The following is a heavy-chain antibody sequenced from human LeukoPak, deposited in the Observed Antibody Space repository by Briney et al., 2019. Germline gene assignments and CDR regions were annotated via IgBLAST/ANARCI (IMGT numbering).Heavy chain of an antibody. CDR2: IYYSGST. D-gene: IGHD3-10*01. CDR3: ARGRAGGVITNWFDP. Sequence: SQTLSLTCTVSGGSISSDDYYWNWIRQPPGKGLEWIGFIYYSGSTYSSPSLKSRLIISVDTSKNQFSLNLRSVTAADTAVYYCARGRAGGVITNWFDPWGQGTLVTVSS. J-gene: IGHJ5*02. V-gene: IGHV4-30-4*01. CDR1: GGSISSDDYY.